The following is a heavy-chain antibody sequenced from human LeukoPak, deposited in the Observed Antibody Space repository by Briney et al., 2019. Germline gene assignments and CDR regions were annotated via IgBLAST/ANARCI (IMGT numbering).Heavy chain of an antibody. CDR3: ANLDY. CDR2: ISYDGSNK. Sequence: GRSLRLSCAASGFTFSSYGMHWVRQAPGKGLEWVAVISYDGSNKYYADSVKGRFTIPRDNSKNTLYLQMNSLRAEDTAVYYCANLDYWGQGTLVTVSS. V-gene: IGHV3-30*18. CDR1: GFTFSSYG. J-gene: IGHJ4*02.